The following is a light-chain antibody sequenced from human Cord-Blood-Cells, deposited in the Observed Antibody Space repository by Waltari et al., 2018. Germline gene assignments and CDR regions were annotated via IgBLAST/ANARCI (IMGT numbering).Light chain of an antibody. CDR2: AAS. CDR3: QQYYSYHT. CDR1: QGISSY. Sequence: AIRMTQSPSSFSASTGDRVTLTCRASQGISSYLAWYQQKPGKAPKLLIYAASTLQSGVPSRFSGSGSGTDFTLTISCLQSEDFATYYCQQYYSYHTFGPGTKVDIK. V-gene: IGKV1-8*01. J-gene: IGKJ3*01.